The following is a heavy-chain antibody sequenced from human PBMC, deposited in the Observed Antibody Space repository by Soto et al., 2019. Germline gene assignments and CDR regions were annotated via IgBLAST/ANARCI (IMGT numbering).Heavy chain of an antibody. Sequence: GASVKVSCKASGYTFSDYYIHWVRQAPGPGFEWMGWINPNSGGTKYAPKFQGGVTMTRGTSITTAYMELSRLRSGDTAVYYCAREPATAKPEGVDFWGQGTLVTVPQ. CDR2: INPNSGGT. J-gene: IGHJ4*02. V-gene: IGHV1-2*02. CDR1: GYTFSDYY. CDR3: AREPATAKPEGVDF. D-gene: IGHD1-1*01.